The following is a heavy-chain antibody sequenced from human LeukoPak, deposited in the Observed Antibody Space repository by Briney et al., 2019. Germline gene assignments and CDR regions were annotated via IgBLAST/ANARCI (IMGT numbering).Heavy chain of an antibody. CDR2: ISSSSSYI. V-gene: IGHV3-21*01. D-gene: IGHD6-13*01. J-gene: IGHJ3*02. CDR1: GFTFSSYA. Sequence: GGSLRLSCAASGFTFSSYAMHWVRQAPGKGLEWVSSISSSSSYIYYADSVKGRFTISRDNAKNSLYLQMNSLRAEDTAVYYCARDVTAAAENAFDIWGQGTMVTVSS. CDR3: ARDVTAAAENAFDI.